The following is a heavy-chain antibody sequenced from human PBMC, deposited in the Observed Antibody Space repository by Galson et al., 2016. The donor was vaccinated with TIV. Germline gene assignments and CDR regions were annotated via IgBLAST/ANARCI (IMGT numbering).Heavy chain of an antibody. CDR2: LCHSVNNI. Sequence: SLRLSCAASGFTFSDYYMNWIRQAPGKGLEWVSFLCHSVNNIYYADSVKGRFTISRDNAKNSLYLQMIRPRAEDTAVYYCASGWGLGVVATLFDKWGQGTLVTVSS. CDR1: GFTFSDYY. D-gene: IGHD6-19*01. V-gene: IGHV3-11*04. CDR3: ASGWGLGVVATLFDK. J-gene: IGHJ4*02.